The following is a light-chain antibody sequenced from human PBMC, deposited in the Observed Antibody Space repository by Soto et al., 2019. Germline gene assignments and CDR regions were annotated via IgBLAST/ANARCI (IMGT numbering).Light chain of an antibody. V-gene: IGKV3-20*01. CDR3: QPYGSSPQT. J-gene: IGKJ1*01. CDR1: QSVSSSY. CDR2: GAS. Sequence: EIVMTQSPPTLSVSPGERATLSCRASQSVSSSYLAWYQQKPGQAPRLLIYGASSRATGIPDRFSGSGSGTDFTLTISRLEPEDFAVYYCQPYGSSPQTFGQGTKVDIK.